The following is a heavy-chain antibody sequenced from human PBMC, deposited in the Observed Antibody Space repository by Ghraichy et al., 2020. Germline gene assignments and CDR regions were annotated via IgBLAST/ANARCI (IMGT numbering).Heavy chain of an antibody. J-gene: IGHJ1*01. CDR2: INHSGST. CDR1: GGSFSGYY. CDR3: ARAPVVRGIRYFQH. D-gene: IGHD3-10*01. V-gene: IGHV4-34*01. Sequence: ETLSLTCAVYGGSFSGYYWSWIRQPPGKGLEWIGEINHSGSTNYNPSLKSRVTISVDTSKNQFSLKLSSVTAADTAVYYCARAPVVRGIRYFQHWGQGTLVTVSS.